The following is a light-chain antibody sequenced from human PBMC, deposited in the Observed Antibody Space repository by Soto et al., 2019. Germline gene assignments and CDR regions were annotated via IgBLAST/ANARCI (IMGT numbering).Light chain of an antibody. Sequence: EIMMTQPPGTLSLSPGERATISCGASQGVSSYLAWYQQKPGQAPRLLIYDASNRATGIPARFSGSGSGTDFTLTISRLETEDFAVYYCQQYGGSPETFGQATKV. J-gene: IGKJ1*01. V-gene: IGKV3-20*01. CDR1: QGVSSY. CDR2: DAS. CDR3: QQYGGSPET.